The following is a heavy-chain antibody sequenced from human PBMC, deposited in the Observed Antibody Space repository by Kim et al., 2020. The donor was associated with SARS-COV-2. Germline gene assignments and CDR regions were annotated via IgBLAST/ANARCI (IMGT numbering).Heavy chain of an antibody. Sequence: GKGRFTISRDSPKTTLYLQMNTLRAEDTAVYYCAKDGVGPYTTGWYYFDLWGQGALVTVSS. V-gene: IGHV3-23*01. D-gene: IGHD6-19*01. J-gene: IGHJ4*02. CDR3: AKDGVGPYTTGWYYFDL.